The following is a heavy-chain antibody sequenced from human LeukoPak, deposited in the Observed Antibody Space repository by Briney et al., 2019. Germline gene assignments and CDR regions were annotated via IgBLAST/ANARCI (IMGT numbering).Heavy chain of an antibody. V-gene: IGHV3-23*01. CDR3: AGGWLVPANDY. CDR2: ISGSGGST. Sequence: HTGGSLRLSCAASGFTFSSYAMSWVRQAPGKGLEWVSAISGSGGSTYYADSVKGRFTSSRDNSKNTLYLKMNSLRAEDTAVYYCAGGWLVPANDYWGQGTLVTVSS. CDR1: GFTFSSYA. J-gene: IGHJ4*02. D-gene: IGHD6-19*01.